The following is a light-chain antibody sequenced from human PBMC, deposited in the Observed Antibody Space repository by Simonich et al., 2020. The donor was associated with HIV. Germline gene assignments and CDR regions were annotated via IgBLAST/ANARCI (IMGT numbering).Light chain of an antibody. CDR2: GAS. CDR1: QGISKS. CDR3: KQYGRTPYT. Sequence: DIHMTQSPSSLSASVGDRVTSTGRASQGISKSLAWYQQKPGKAPKLMLYGASRLESGVPSRLSGSGSGTDFTLTISSLQPEDFEVYYCKQYGRTPYTFGQGTKLEIK. J-gene: IGKJ2*01. V-gene: IGKV1-NL1*01.